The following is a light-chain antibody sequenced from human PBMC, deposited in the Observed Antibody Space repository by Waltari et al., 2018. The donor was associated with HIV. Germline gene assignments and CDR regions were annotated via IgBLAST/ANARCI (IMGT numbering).Light chain of an antibody. V-gene: IGLV2-11*01. CDR2: DVT. Sequence: QSALTQPRSVSGSPGQSVTVSCTEASSDVGGYDSVSCYQQHPGKAPKLIIYDVTKRPSGVPGLFAGSRSGDTASLTISGLQADDEADYYCCSYAGSYSYVFGAGTRVIVL. J-gene: IGLJ1*01. CDR1: SSDVGGYDS. CDR3: CSYAGSYSYV.